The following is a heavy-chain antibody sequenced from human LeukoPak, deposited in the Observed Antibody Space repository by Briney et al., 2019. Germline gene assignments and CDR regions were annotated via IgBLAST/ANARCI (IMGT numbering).Heavy chain of an antibody. CDR2: IIPIFGTA. V-gene: IGHV1-69*05. D-gene: IGHD4-17*01. Sequence: SVKVSCKASAGTFISYAISWVRQAPGQGLEWMGGIIPIFGTANYAQKFQGKVTITTDESTSTAYMELSSLRSEDTAVYYCAKGTATVTPVDYYYMDVWGKGTTVTVSS. J-gene: IGHJ6*03. CDR1: AGTFISYA. CDR3: AKGTATVTPVDYYYMDV.